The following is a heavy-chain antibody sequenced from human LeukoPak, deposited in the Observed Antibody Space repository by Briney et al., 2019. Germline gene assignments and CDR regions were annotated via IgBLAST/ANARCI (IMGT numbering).Heavy chain of an antibody. CDR1: GGSFSDSY. CDR3: ARASLLLGGAFDI. J-gene: IGHJ3*02. D-gene: IGHD2-15*01. CDR2: ISHSGST. Sequence: SETLSLTCAVYGGSFSDSYWGWIRQPPGKGLEWIGEISHSGSTNCNPSLKSRATISVDTSKNQFSLNLSSVTAADTAVYSCARASLLLGGAFDIWGQGTMVTVSS. V-gene: IGHV4-34*01.